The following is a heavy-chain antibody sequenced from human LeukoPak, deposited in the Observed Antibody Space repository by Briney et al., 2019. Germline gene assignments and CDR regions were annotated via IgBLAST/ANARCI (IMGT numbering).Heavy chain of an antibody. Sequence: SQTLSLTCAISGDSVSSNRAAWIWIRQSPSRGLEWLGRTYYRSKWYNDYAVSVKSRITINPDTSKNQFSLKLSSVTAADTAVYYCARVVTSDIVVVPAAIWGEYNWFDPWGQGTLVTVSS. CDR3: ARVVTSDIVVVPAAIWGEYNWFDP. CDR1: GDSVSSNRAA. V-gene: IGHV6-1*01. J-gene: IGHJ5*02. D-gene: IGHD2-2*02. CDR2: TYYRSKWYN.